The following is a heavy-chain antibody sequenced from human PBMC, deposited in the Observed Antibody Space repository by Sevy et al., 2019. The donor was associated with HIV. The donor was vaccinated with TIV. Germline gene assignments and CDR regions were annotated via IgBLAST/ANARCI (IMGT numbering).Heavy chain of an antibody. V-gene: IGHV1-18*01. CDR3: ARGRSDSGSYYGFKYYYYMDV. D-gene: IGHD1-26*01. CDR2: ISTYNGNT. CDR1: CYTFTSYG. J-gene: IGHJ6*03. Sequence: ASVKVSCKASCYTFTSYGISWVRQAPGQGLEWMGWISTYNGNTNYAQKLQGRVTMTTDTYTSTAYMELRSLRSDDTAVYYCARGRSDSGSYYGFKYYYYMDVWGKGTTVTVSS.